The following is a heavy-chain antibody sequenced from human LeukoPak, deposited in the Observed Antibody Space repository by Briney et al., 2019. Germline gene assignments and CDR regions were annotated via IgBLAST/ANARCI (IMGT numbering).Heavy chain of an antibody. CDR3: ARLIDRRDGYNYVDY. CDR1: GGSISSYY. Sequence: SETLSLTCTVSGGSISSYYWSWIRQPPGKGLEWIGYIYYSGSTNYNPSLKSRVAISVDTSKNQFPLKLSSVTAADTAVYYCARLIDRRDGYNYVDYWGQGTLVTVSS. V-gene: IGHV4-59*08. J-gene: IGHJ4*02. CDR2: IYYSGST. D-gene: IGHD5-24*01.